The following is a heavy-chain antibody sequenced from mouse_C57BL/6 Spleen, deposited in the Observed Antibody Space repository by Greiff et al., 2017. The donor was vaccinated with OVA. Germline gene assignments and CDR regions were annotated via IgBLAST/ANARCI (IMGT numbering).Heavy chain of an antibody. D-gene: IGHD4-1*01. CDR2: IDPETGGT. CDR3: TSWEESIRGARDY. Sequence: VQLQQSGAELVRPGASVTLSCKASGYTFTDYEMHWVKQTPVHGLEWIGAIDPETGGTAYNQKFKGKAILTADKSSSTAYMELRSLTSEDSAVYYGTSWEESIRGARDYWGQGTSVTVSS. CDR1: GYTFTDYE. J-gene: IGHJ4*01. V-gene: IGHV1-15*01.